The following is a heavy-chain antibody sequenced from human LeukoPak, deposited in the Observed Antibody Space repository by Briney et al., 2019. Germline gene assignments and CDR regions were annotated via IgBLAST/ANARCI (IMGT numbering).Heavy chain of an antibody. CDR2: ISSRSSYI. D-gene: IGHD6-19*01. Sequence: GGSLRLSCAASGFTFSSYSMNWVRQAPGKGLEWVSSISSRSSYIDYADSLKGRFTISRDNAKNSLYLQMNSLRAEDTAVYYCARGKEPVAGSLSHFDYWGQGTVVTVSS. CDR3: ARGKEPVAGSLSHFDY. CDR1: GFTFSSYS. J-gene: IGHJ4*02. V-gene: IGHV3-21*01.